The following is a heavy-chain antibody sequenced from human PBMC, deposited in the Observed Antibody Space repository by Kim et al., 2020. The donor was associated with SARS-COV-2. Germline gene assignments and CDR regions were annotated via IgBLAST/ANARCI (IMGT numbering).Heavy chain of an antibody. D-gene: IGHD6-13*01. V-gene: IGHV4-59*01. Sequence: NYNPSLKGRVTISVDTSKNQFSLKLSSVTAADTAVYYCAREGAAGTRLDYWGQGTLVTVSS. CDR3: AREGAAGTRLDY. J-gene: IGHJ4*02.